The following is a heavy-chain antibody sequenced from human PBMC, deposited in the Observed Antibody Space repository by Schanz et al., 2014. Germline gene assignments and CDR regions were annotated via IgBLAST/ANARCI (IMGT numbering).Heavy chain of an antibody. J-gene: IGHJ4*02. CDR3: ARGRTFDY. CDR1: GYTFTSYD. V-gene: IGHV1-8*01. Sequence: QVQLVQSWAEVKGPGASVKVSCKASGYTFTSYDFNWVRQAPGQGLEWMGWMNPDSGNTGYAQKFQGRVTMTRNTSMSTAYIELHILTSEDTAVYYCARGRTFDYWGQGTLVTVSS. CDR2: MNPDSGNT.